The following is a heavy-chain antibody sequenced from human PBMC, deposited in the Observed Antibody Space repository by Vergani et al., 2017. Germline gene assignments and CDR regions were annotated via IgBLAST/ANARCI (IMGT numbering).Heavy chain of an antibody. D-gene: IGHD3-10*01. V-gene: IGHV3-30*18. CDR3: AKGLWFGELRPHDAFDI. J-gene: IGHJ3*02. CDR2: ISYDGSNK. CDR1: GFTFSSYG. Sequence: VQLVESGGGLVQPGRSLRLSCAASGFTFSSYGMHWVRQAPGKGLEWVAVISYDGSNKYYADSVKGRFTISRDNSKNTLYLQMNSLRAEDTAVYYCAKGLWFGELRPHDAFDIWGQGTMVTVSS.